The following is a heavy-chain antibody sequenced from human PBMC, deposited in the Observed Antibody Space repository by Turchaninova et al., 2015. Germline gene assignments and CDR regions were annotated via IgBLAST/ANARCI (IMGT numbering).Heavy chain of an antibody. CDR3: ARKTTDDDSFDI. J-gene: IGHJ3*02. CDR2: MYQSGST. CDR1: GGPISRGGYS. V-gene: IGHV4-30-2*01. D-gene: IGHD4-17*01. Sequence: QLQLQESGSGLVKPSQTLSLTCAVPGGPISRGGYSWSWIRQPPGKGLEWLGYMYQSGSTYYNPSLKSRVTISGDRSKNQFSLEVSSVTAADTAIYYCARKTTDDDSFDIWGQGTMVTVSS.